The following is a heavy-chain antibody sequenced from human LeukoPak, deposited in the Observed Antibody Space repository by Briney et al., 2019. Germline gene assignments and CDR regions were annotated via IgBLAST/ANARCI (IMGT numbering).Heavy chain of an antibody. CDR1: GGSISSYY. CDR2: IYYSGST. Sequence: KPSETLSLTCTVSGGSISSYYWSWIRQPPGKGLEWIGYIYYSGSTNYNPSLKSRVTISVDTSKNQFSLKPSSVTAADTAVYYRARLGNWGFDYWGQGTLVTVSS. CDR3: ARLGNWGFDY. V-gene: IGHV4-59*08. D-gene: IGHD7-27*01. J-gene: IGHJ4*02.